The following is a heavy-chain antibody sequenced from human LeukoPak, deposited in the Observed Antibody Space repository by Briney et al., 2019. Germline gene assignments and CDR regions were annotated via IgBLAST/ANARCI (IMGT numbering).Heavy chain of an antibody. CDR2: ISYDGSNK. CDR1: GFTFSSYS. V-gene: IGHV3-30-3*01. J-gene: IGHJ4*02. CDR3: ARDSGWHSDY. D-gene: IGHD6-19*01. Sequence: GGSLRLSCAAYGFTFSSYSMHWVRQAPGKGLEWVAVISYDGSNKYYAGSVKGRFTISRDNSKNTLYLQMNSLRAEDTAVYNCARDSGWHSDYWGQGTLVTVSS.